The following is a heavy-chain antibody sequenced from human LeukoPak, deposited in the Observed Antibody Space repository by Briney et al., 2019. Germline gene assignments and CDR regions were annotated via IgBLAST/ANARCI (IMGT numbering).Heavy chain of an antibody. V-gene: IGHV1-2*06. J-gene: IGHJ4*02. CDR2: INPNSGGT. D-gene: IGHD2-15*01. CDR1: GYTFTGYY. CDR3: VRAGYCSGGSCYPNFDY. Sequence: ASVKVSCKASGYTFTGYYMHWVRQAPGQGLEWMGRINPNSGGTNYAQKFQGRVTMTRDTSISTAYMELSRLRSDDTAVYYCVRAGYCSGGSCYPNFDYWGQGTLVTVSS.